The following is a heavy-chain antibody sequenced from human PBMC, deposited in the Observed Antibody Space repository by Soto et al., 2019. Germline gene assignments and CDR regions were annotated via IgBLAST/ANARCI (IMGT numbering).Heavy chain of an antibody. CDR3: AKEMYSSGFFEY. CDR1: GFTFSSYA. J-gene: IGHJ4*02. Sequence: GGSLRLSCAASGFTFSSYAMIWVRQAPGKGLEWVSAISGSAGRTYYADSVRGRFTISRDNSRNTLYLQMNSLRAEDTALYYCAKEMYSSGFFEYWGQGTLVTVSS. V-gene: IGHV3-23*01. D-gene: IGHD6-19*01. CDR2: ISGSAGRT.